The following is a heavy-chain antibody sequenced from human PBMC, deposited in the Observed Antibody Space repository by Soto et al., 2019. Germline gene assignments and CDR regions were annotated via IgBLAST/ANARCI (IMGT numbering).Heavy chain of an antibody. D-gene: IGHD3-10*01. CDR2: IWYDGSNK. V-gene: IGHV3-33*01. CDR3: ARDPGDDAGKSYYYYYYMDV. Sequence: QVQLVESGGGVVQPGRSLRLSCAASGFTFSSYGMHWVRQAPGKGLEWVAVIWYDGSNKYYADSVKGRFTISRDNSKNTLYRQMNSLRAEDTAVYYCARDPGDDAGKSYYYYYYMDVWGKGTTVTVSS. CDR1: GFTFSSYG. J-gene: IGHJ6*03.